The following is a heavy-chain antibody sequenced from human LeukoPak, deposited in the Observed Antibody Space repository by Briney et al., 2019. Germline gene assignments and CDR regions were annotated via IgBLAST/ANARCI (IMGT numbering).Heavy chain of an antibody. Sequence: PGGSLRLSCAASGFTFSNYAMNWVRQAPGKGLEWVSAISGSGGSTYYADSVKGRFTISRDNSKNTLYLQMNSLRAEDTAVYYCAKDESVGGYYDSSGSFDYWGQGTLVTVSS. D-gene: IGHD3-22*01. CDR1: GFTFSNYA. CDR2: ISGSGGST. V-gene: IGHV3-23*01. CDR3: AKDESVGGYYDSSGSFDY. J-gene: IGHJ4*02.